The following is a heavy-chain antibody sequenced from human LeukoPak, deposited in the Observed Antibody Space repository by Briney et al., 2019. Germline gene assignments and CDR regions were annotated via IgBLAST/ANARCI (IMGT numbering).Heavy chain of an antibody. Sequence: PSETLSLTCAVYGGSFSGYYWSWIRQPPGKGLEWIGEINHSGSTNYNPSLKSRVTISVDTSKNQFSLKLSSVTAADTAVYYCARRISGWYLARGLSFDYWGQGTLVTVSS. D-gene: IGHD6-19*01. CDR2: INHSGST. V-gene: IGHV4-34*01. J-gene: IGHJ4*02. CDR1: GGSFSGYY. CDR3: ARRISGWYLARGLSFDY.